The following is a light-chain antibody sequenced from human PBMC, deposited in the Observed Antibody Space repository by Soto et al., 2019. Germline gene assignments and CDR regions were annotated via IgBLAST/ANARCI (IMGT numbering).Light chain of an antibody. V-gene: IGLV4-69*01. CDR3: QTWVTGIIV. CDR1: SGHSSYA. J-gene: IGLJ2*01. Sequence: QPVLTQSPSASASLGASVKLTCTLSSGHSSYAIAWHQQRPEKGPRYLMKLNSDGSHSKGDGIPDRFSGSSSGAERYLTISSLQSEDEADYYCQTWVTGIIVFGGGTKLTVL. CDR2: LNSDGSH.